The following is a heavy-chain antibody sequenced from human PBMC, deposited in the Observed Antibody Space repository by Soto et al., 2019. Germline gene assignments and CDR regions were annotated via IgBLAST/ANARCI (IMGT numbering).Heavy chain of an antibody. J-gene: IGHJ6*02. CDR3: ARAFSSGWYQPFYYYYGMDV. V-gene: IGHV6-1*01. CDR2: TYYRSKWYN. D-gene: IGHD6-19*01. CDR1: GDSVSSNSAA. Sequence: SETLSLTCAISGDSVSSNSAAWNWIRQSPSRGLEWLGRTYYRSKWYNDYAVSVKSRITINPDTSKNQFSLQLNSVTPEDTAVYYCARAFSSGWYQPFYYYYGMDVWGQGTTVTVSS.